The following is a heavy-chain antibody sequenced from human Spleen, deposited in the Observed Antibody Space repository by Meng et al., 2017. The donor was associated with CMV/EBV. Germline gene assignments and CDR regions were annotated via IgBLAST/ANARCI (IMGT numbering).Heavy chain of an antibody. CDR3: ATYSSGWVY. D-gene: IGHD6-19*01. J-gene: IGHJ4*02. V-gene: IGHV4-34*01. CDR2: INHSGST. CDR1: GGSFSGYY. Sequence: LSLTCAVYGGSFSGYYWSWIRQPPGKGLEWIGEINHSGSTNYNPSLKSRVTISVDTSKNQFSLKLSSVTAADTAVYYCATYSSGWVYWGQGTLVTVSS.